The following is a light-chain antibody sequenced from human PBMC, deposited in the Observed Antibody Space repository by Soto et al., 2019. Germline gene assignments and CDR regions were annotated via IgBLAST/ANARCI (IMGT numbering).Light chain of an antibody. V-gene: IGLV2-14*01. CDR1: SSDVGDYKY. CDR2: DVN. J-gene: IGLJ2*01. Sequence: SALTQPASLSGSPGQSITISCTGTSSDVGDYKYDSWYQQYPGKAPKLMIYDVNNRFSGVSNRFSGSKSGNTASLTISGLQAEDEADYYCSSYTSVNAVVFGGGTKLTVL. CDR3: SSYTSVNAVV.